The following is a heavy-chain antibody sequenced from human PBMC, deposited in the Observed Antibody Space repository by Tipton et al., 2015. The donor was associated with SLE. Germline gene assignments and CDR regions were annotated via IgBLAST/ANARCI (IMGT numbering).Heavy chain of an antibody. CDR2: INPSGGST. V-gene: IGHV1-46*01. D-gene: IGHD3-22*01. CDR1: GYTFTSYY. Sequence: QLVQSGAEVKKPGASVKVSCKASGYTFTSYYMHWVRQAPGQGLEWMGIINPSGGSTSYAQKFQGRVTMTRDTSTSTVYVELSSLRSEDTAIYYCARGPGSGYYPAAEYFQHWGQGTLVTVSS. J-gene: IGHJ1*01. CDR3: ARGPGSGYYPAAEYFQH.